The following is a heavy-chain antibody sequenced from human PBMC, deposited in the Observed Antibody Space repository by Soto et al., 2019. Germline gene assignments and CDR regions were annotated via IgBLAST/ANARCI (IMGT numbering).Heavy chain of an antibody. CDR3: ARGGRIVDTGIGYYYYHAMDV. Sequence: SVKVSCKASGYTFTSYYIHWVRQAPGQGLEWMGIFNPTGDTSSYAQKLQGRVTMTRDTSTGTAYMELGSLRSEDTAVYYCARGGRIVDTGIGYYYYHAMDVWGQGTKVTVSS. CDR1: GYTFTSYY. D-gene: IGHD5-18*01. J-gene: IGHJ6*02. CDR2: FNPTGDTS. V-gene: IGHV1-46*01.